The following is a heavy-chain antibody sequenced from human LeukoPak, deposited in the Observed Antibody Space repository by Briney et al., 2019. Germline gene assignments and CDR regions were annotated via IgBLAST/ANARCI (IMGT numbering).Heavy chain of an antibody. CDR1: GGYISSGVYS. V-gene: IGHV4-30-4*07. J-gene: IGHJ4*02. Sequence: SETLSLTCAVSGGYISSGVYSWRWVRQPPGKGLEWLGYIYYGGNTYYNPSLKSRLTISLDTSKNQFSLRLSSVTAADTAVYYCARVTGYMIEDYFDYWGQGTLVTVSS. CDR3: ARVTGYMIEDYFDY. D-gene: IGHD3-22*01. CDR2: IYYGGNT.